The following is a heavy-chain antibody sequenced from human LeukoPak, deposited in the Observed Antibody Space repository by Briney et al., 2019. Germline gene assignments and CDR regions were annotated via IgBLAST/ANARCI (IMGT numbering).Heavy chain of an antibody. J-gene: IGHJ4*02. CDR3: ARVRYCSTTSCYLDFDY. Sequence: GESLKISCKGSGYSSTSYWIGWVRQMPGKGLEWMGIIYPGDSDTRYSPSFQGQVTISADKSISTSFLQWSSLKASDTAIYYCARVRYCSTTSCYLDFDYWGQGTLVTVSS. V-gene: IGHV5-51*01. CDR1: GYSSTSYW. D-gene: IGHD2-2*01. CDR2: IYPGDSDT.